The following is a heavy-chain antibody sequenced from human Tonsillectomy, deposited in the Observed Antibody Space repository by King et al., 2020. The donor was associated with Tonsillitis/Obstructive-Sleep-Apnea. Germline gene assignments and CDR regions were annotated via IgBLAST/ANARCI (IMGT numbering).Heavy chain of an antibody. J-gene: IGHJ4*02. V-gene: IGHV4-34*01. D-gene: IGHD2-15*01. Sequence: VQLQQWGAGLLKPSETLSLTCAVYGGSFSGYYWSWIRQPPGKGLEWIGEIKHSGSTNYNPSPKSRVTIAVDTSKNQFSLRLGSVTAADTAVYYCARGGSDATPQEFDCWGQGTLVTVSS. CDR2: IKHSGST. CDR1: GGSFSGYY. CDR3: ARGGSDATPQEFDC.